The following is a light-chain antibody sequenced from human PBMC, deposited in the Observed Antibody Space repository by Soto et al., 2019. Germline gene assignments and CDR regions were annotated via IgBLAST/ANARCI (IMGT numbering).Light chain of an antibody. CDR2: AAS. J-gene: IGKJ4*01. V-gene: IGKV1-9*01. Sequence: DIQLTQSPSFLSASVGDRVTITCRASQGISSYLAWYQQKPGKAPKLLIYAASTLQSGFPSRFRGSGSGTEFTLTISSLQPEDFATYYCQQLNSYPLTFGGGTKVEIK. CDR1: QGISSY. CDR3: QQLNSYPLT.